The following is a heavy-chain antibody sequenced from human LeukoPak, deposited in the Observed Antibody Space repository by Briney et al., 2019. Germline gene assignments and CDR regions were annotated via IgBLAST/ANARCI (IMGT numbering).Heavy chain of an antibody. CDR2: ISSNGGST. CDR3: VKERSTRVAAGKFDY. D-gene: IGHD6-13*01. CDR1: GFTFSYYA. V-gene: IGHV3-64D*09. Sequence: GGSLILSCSASGFTFSYYAMHWVRQAPGKGLEYVSAISSNGGSTYYADSLKGRFTISRDNSKSTLYLQMSSLRGEDTAVYYCVKERSTRVAAGKFDYWGQGTLVTVSS. J-gene: IGHJ4*02.